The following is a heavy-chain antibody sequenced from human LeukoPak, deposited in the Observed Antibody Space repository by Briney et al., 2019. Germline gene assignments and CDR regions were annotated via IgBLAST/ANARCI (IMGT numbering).Heavy chain of an antibody. J-gene: IGHJ3*02. V-gene: IGHV3-30*18. CDR3: AKAMTATVMGDAFDI. CDR1: GVTFTNYI. D-gene: IGHD4-11*01. CDR2: ISHDGNNK. Sequence: GGSLRLSCAASGVTFTNYIMNWVRQAPGKGLEWVALISHDGNNKYYADSVKGRFTISRDNSKNTLYLQMNSLRAEDTAVYYCAKAMTATVMGDAFDIWGRGTLVTVSS.